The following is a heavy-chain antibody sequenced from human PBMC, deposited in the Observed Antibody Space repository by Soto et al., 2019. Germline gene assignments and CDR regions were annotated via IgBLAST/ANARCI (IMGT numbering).Heavy chain of an antibody. Sequence: QLQLQESGPRLVKPSETLSLTCTVSGGSISSSRNYWGWIRQPPGKGLEWIGSMFYSGSTYYNPSLESRVTLSVDMSKKQFSLKLNSVTAADTAVYFCARHFRGEVEPRAFDIWGQGTMVTVSS. CDR2: MFYSGST. J-gene: IGHJ3*02. CDR3: ARHFRGEVEPRAFDI. D-gene: IGHD2-2*01. CDR1: GGSISSSRNY. V-gene: IGHV4-39*01.